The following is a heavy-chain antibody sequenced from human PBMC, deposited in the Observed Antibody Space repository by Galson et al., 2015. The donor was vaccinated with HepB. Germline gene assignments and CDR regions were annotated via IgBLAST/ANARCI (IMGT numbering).Heavy chain of an antibody. Sequence: SLRLSCAASGFTFSNAWMSWVRQAPGKGLEWVGRIKSKTDGGTTDYAAPVKGRFTISRDDSKNTLYLQMNSLKTEYTAVYYCTTDLSRYERVYWVQGTLVTVSS. D-gene: IGHD1-1*01. CDR1: GFTFSNAW. CDR3: TTDLSRYERVY. CDR2: IKSKTDGGTT. J-gene: IGHJ4*02. V-gene: IGHV3-15*01.